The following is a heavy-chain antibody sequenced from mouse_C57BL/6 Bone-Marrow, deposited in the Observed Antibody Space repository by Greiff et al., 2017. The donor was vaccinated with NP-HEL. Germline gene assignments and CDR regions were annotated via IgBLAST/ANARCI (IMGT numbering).Heavy chain of an antibody. V-gene: IGHV1-19*01. J-gene: IGHJ2*01. D-gene: IGHD2-3*01. CDR2: INPYNGGT. CDR3: ARCDGYKDYFDY. CDR1: GYTFTDYY. Sequence: EVQLQQSGPVLVKPGASVKMSCKASGYTFTDYYMNWVKQSHGKSLEWIGVINPYNGGTSYNQKFKGKATLTVDKSSSTAYMELNSLTSEYSAVYYCARCDGYKDYFDYWGQGTTLTVSS.